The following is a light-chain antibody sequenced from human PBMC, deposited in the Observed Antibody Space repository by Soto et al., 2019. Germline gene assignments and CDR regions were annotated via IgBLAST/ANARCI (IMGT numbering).Light chain of an antibody. CDR1: SSNIGSNS. Sequence: QSVLTQPPSASGTPGQMVTISCSGSSSNIGSNSVNWYQQLPGTAPKLLIYSNDRRPSGVPDRFSGSKSGTSASLAISGLQSEDEADSYCAACDARLNGYVFGTGTKVTVL. J-gene: IGLJ1*01. CDR2: SND. CDR3: AACDARLNGYV. V-gene: IGLV1-44*01.